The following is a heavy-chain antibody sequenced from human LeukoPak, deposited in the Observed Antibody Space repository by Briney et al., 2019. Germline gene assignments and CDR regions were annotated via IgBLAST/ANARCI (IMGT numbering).Heavy chain of an antibody. D-gene: IGHD6-13*01. CDR3: AGAFYGSSGFDY. Sequence: KPSETLSLTCAVYGGSFSGYYWSWIRQPPGKGLEWIGEINHSGSTNYNPSLKSRVTISVDTSKNQFPLKLSSVTAADTAVYYCAGAFYGSSGFDYWGQGTLVTVSS. V-gene: IGHV4-34*01. J-gene: IGHJ4*02. CDR1: GGSFSGYY. CDR2: INHSGST.